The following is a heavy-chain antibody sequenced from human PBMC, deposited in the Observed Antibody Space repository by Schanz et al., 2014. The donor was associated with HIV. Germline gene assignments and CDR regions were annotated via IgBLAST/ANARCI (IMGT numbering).Heavy chain of an antibody. Sequence: VQLVESGGGLVQPGGSLRLSCAASGFIFNDFAMHWVRQAPGKGLEWVSTISWNSGSIAYADSVKGRFTISRDNSKNTMYLKMNSLRVDDTAVYYCAKDRNYYDNRYLGKGNYYYYYGMDVWGQGTTVTVSS. CDR3: AKDRNYYDNRYLGKGNYYYYYGMDV. CDR2: ISWNSGSI. D-gene: IGHD3-22*01. CDR1: GFIFNDFA. V-gene: IGHV3-9*01. J-gene: IGHJ6*02.